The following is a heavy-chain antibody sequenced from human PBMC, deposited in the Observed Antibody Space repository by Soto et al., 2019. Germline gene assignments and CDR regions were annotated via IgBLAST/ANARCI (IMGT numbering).Heavy chain of an antibody. V-gene: IGHV3-64D*06. J-gene: IGHJ4*02. CDR2: ISSNGGST. CDR1: GFTLSSYA. Sequence: GSLRLSCSASGFTLSSYALLWVRRARGKGQGYVCAISSNGGSTYYADSVKGRFTISRDNSRNTLYLQMSSLRAEDTAVYYCVGAMVRGVYYFDYWGQGT. D-gene: IGHD3-10*01. CDR3: VGAMVRGVYYFDY.